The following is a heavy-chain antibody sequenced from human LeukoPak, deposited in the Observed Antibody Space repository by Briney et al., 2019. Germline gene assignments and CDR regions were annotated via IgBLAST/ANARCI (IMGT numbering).Heavy chain of an antibody. V-gene: IGHV3-23*01. J-gene: IGHJ4*02. CDR1: GFTFSSYA. CDR2: ISGSGGST. CDR3: AKDFAGYSSSWPFDY. Sequence: GGSLRLSCAASGFTFSSYAMSWVRQAPGKGLEWVSAISGSGGSTYYADSVKGRFTISRDNSKNTLYLQMNSLRAEDMAVYYCAKDFAGYSSSWPFDYWGQGTLVTVSS. D-gene: IGHD6-13*01.